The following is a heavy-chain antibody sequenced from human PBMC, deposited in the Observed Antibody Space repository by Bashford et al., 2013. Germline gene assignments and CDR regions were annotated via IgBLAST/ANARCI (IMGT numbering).Heavy chain of an antibody. J-gene: IGHJ6*02. CDR2: ITRNSGYT. V-gene: IGHV3-21*01. CDR3: AREGFGDFYYYGMDV. Sequence: GGPVRLSCAASGFSFSTYAMNWVRQAPGKGLEWLSFITRNSGYTYYADSVKGRFTISRDNAKKSLLLQMDRLRVEDTAVYYCAREGFGDFYYYGMDVWGQGTTVTVSS. CDR1: GFSFSTYA. D-gene: IGHD3-10*01.